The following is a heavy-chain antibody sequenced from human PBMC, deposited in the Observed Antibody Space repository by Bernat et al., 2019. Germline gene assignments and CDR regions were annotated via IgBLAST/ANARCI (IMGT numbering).Heavy chain of an antibody. J-gene: IGHJ6*03. Sequence: EVQLVESGGGLVQPGGSLRLSCAASGFTFSSYWMSWVRQAPGKGLEWVANIKQDGSEKYYGDCVKGRFTISRDNAKNSLYLQMNSLRAEDTAVYYCASAPMTTVTTSSLDYMDVWGKGTTVTVSS. CDR1: GFTFSSYW. D-gene: IGHD4-11*01. CDR2: IKQDGSEK. V-gene: IGHV3-7*03. CDR3: ASAPMTTVTTSSLDYMDV.